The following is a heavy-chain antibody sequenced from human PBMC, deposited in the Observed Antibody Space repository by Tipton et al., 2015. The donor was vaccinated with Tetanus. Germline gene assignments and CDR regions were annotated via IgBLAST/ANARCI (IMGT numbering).Heavy chain of an antibody. CDR1: GGSITRGAYS. CDR2: IYASGTT. Sequence: TLSLTCALSGGSITRGAYSWSWIRQPPGKGLEWFGYIYASGTTYSNPSLKSRVTISVGETKRQFSLNLTSVTAADTAVYYCARYNSSFYAMDVWGQGTTVTVSS. V-gene: IGHV4-30-2*01. D-gene: IGHD5-24*01. CDR3: ARYNSSFYAMDV. J-gene: IGHJ6*02.